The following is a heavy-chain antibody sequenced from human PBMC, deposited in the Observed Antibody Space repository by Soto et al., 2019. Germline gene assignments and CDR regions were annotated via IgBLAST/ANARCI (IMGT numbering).Heavy chain of an antibody. CDR1: GFTFSSYA. CDR3: AYVEDQIPAAAVDY. D-gene: IGHD6-13*01. J-gene: IGHJ4*02. V-gene: IGHV3-23*01. Sequence: PGGSLRLSCAASGFTFSSYAMSWVRQAPGKGLEWVSAISGSGGSTYYADSVKGRFTISRDNSKNTLYLQMNSLRAEDTAVYYCAYVEDQIPAAAVDYWCQGILVTVS. CDR2: ISGSGGST.